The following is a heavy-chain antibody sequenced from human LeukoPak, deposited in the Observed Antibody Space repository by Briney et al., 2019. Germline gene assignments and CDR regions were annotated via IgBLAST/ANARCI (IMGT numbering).Heavy chain of an antibody. Sequence: SETLSLTCTVSGGSISSGGYYWSWIRQHPGKGLEWIGYIHYSGSTYYNPSLKSRVTISVDTSKNQFSLKLSSVTAADTAVYYCARDPVVVVPAARNGDYYYYYGMDVWGQGTTVTVSS. CDR3: ARDPVVVVPAARNGDYYYYYGMDV. V-gene: IGHV4-31*03. D-gene: IGHD2-2*01. CDR2: IHYSGST. CDR1: GGSISSGGYY. J-gene: IGHJ6*02.